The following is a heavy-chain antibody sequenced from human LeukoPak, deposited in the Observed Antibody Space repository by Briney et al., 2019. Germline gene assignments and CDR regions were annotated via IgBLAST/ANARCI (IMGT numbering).Heavy chain of an antibody. V-gene: IGHV3-30*02. D-gene: IGHD2-2*01. Sequence: GGSLRLSCAASGFTFSNYGMHWVRQAPGKGLEWVAFMRYDGSNKYYADSVKGRFTISRDNSKNTLYLQMNSLRAEDTAVYYCAKGYCSSTSCYGLDYWGQGTLVTVSS. J-gene: IGHJ4*02. CDR3: AKGYCSSTSCYGLDY. CDR1: GFTFSNYG. CDR2: MRYDGSNK.